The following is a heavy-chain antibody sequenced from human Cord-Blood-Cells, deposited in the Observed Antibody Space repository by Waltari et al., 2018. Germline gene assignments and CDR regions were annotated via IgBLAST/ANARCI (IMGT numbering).Heavy chain of an antibody. V-gene: IGHV1-2*02. D-gene: IGHD5-12*01. CDR3: ARVVATNGY. J-gene: IGHJ4*02. CDR1: GYTFPGSY. Sequence: QVQLVPSGAEVKKPGASVTVSCQASGYTFPGSYMHWVRQAPGQGLEWMGWINPNSGGTNYAQKFQGRVTMTRDTSISTAYMELSRLRSDDTAVYYCARVVATNGYWGQGTLVTVSS. CDR2: INPNSGGT.